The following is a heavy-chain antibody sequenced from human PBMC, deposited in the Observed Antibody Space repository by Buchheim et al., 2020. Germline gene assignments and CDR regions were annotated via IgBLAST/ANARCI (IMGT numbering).Heavy chain of an antibody. CDR1: GGSISSGSYY. CDR2: IYTSGST. J-gene: IGHJ6*02. CDR3: ARGHYYYYGMDV. V-gene: IGHV4-61*02. Sequence: QVQLQESGPGLVKPSQTLSLTCTVSGGSISSGSYYWSWIRQPAGKGLEWIGRIYTSGSTNYNPSLKSRVTISVDTSKNHFSLKLSSVTAADTAVYYCARGHYYYYGMDVWGQGTT.